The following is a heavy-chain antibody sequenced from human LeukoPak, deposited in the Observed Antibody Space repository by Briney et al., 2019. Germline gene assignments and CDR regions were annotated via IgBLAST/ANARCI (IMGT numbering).Heavy chain of an antibody. CDR1: GFTFSRSA. CDR3: VKGRISEDGLDF. Sequence: GSLSLSCAASGFTFSRSAMTGVRQPPGKGLDWVSSISSSGNTYYADSVKGRFTISRDNSKNMLYLQMNSLRAEDTAVYYCVKGRISEDGLDFWGQGTLVTVSS. J-gene: IGHJ4*02. V-gene: IGHV3-23*01. D-gene: IGHD6-13*01. CDR2: ISSSGNT.